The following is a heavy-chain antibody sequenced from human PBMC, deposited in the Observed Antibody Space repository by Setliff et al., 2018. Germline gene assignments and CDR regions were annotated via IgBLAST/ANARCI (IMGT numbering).Heavy chain of an antibody. CDR3: ARTGTYRYFDS. V-gene: IGHV4-61*09. Sequence: PSETLSLTCTVSGDSISSRTHYWSWIRQPAGKGLEWIGHIYTSWSTIYNPSLKSRLTISLDTSKNQFSLNLNSVTAADTAVYYCARTGTYRYFDSWGQGIRVTVSS. CDR2: IYTSWST. J-gene: IGHJ4*02. D-gene: IGHD1-7*01. CDR1: GDSISSRTHY.